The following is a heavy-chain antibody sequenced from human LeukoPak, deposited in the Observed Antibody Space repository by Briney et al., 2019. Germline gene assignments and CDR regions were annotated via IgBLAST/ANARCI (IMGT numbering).Heavy chain of an antibody. CDR2: IYTSGST. CDR1: GGSISSYY. CDR3: ARGSRAGYCSSTSCLPDY. J-gene: IGHJ4*02. D-gene: IGHD2-2*03. Sequence: SETLSLTCTVSGGSISSYYWSWIRQPAGKGLEWIGRIYTSGSTNYNPSLKSRVTMSVDTSKNQFSLKLSSVTAADTAVYYCARGSRAGYCSSTSCLPDYWGQGTLVTVSS. V-gene: IGHV4-4*07.